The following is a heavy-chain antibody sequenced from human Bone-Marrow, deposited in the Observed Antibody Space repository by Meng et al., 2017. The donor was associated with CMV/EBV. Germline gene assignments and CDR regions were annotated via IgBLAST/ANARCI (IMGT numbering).Heavy chain of an antibody. D-gene: IGHD2-2*01. J-gene: IGHJ4*02. Sequence: SETLSLTCTVSGYSISSGYYWGWIRQPPGKGLEWIGSIYHSGSTYYNPSLKSRVTISVDTSKNQFSLKLSSVTAADAAVYYCARRPRVPAARSNFDYWGQGTRVTVSS. CDR1: GYSISSGYY. V-gene: IGHV4-38-2*02. CDR3: ARRPRVPAARSNFDY. CDR2: IYHSGST.